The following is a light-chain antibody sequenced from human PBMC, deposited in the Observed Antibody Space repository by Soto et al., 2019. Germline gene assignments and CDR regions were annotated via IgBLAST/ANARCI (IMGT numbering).Light chain of an antibody. J-gene: IGLJ2*01. CDR2: DNH. V-gene: IGLV1-51*01. CDR3: GAWDTSLTTVL. CDR1: RSNIGHNY. Sequence: QSVLTQPPSVSAAPGQKVSISCSGSRSNIGHNYVSWYQHLPGTAPKLLIYDNHKRPSGIPDRFSGSQSGTSATLGITGRQTGDEADYYCGAWDTSLTTVLFGGGTKLTVL.